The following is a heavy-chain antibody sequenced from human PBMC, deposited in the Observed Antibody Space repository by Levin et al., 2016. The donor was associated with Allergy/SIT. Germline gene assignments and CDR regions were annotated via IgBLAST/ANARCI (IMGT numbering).Heavy chain of an antibody. CDR3: ARESPAAKVYYGMDV. CDR1: GFTFSSYS. D-gene: IGHD2-2*01. Sequence: GGSLRLSCAASGFTFSSYSMNWVRQAPGKGLEWVSPISSSSSYIYYADSVKGRFTISRDNAKNSLYLQMNSLRAEDTAVYYCARESPAAKVYYGMDVWGQGTTVTVSS. V-gene: IGHV3-21*01. CDR2: ISSSSSYI. J-gene: IGHJ6*02.